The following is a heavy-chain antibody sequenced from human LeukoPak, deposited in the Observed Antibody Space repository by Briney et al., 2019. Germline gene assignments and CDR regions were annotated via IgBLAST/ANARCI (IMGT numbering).Heavy chain of an antibody. D-gene: IGHD2-2*01. CDR3: ARGKYQPIRHCYYYYYMDV. Sequence: ASVKVSCKASGGSSSSYVITWVRQAPGQGLEWMGGIIPIFGTANYAQKFQGRVTITADESTSTAYMELSSLRSEDTAVYYCARGKYQPIRHCYYYYYMDVWGKGTTVTVSS. V-gene: IGHV1-69*13. CDR2: IIPIFGTA. J-gene: IGHJ6*03. CDR1: GGSSSSYV.